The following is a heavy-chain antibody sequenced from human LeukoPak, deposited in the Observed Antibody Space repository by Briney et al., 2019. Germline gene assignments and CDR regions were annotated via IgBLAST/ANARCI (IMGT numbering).Heavy chain of an antibody. CDR1: GDTFSSYA. Sequence: LWASVRVSCKASGDTFSSYAISWVRQAPGQRLEWMGRIIPILGMANYAQKFQSRVTITADKSTSTAYMELSSLRYEETAVYYCARDGEIAGRPRGMDVWGEGTTFTVSS. V-gene: IGHV1-69*04. J-gene: IGHJ6*01. D-gene: IGHD6-6*01. CDR3: ARDGEIAGRPRGMDV. CDR2: IIPILGMA.